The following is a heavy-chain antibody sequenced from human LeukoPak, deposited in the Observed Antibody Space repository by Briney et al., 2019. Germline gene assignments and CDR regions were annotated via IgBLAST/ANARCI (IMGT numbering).Heavy chain of an antibody. D-gene: IGHD1-26*01. CDR2: IRYDGSNK. V-gene: IGHV3-30*02. J-gene: IGHJ4*02. CDR1: GFTFSSYG. Sequence: GGSLRLSCAAPGFTFSSYGMHWVRQAPGKGLEWVAFIRYDGSNKYYADSVKGRFTISRDNSKNTLYLQMNSLRAEDTAVYYCAKPILSGSYATFDYWGQGTLVTVSS. CDR3: AKPILSGSYATFDY.